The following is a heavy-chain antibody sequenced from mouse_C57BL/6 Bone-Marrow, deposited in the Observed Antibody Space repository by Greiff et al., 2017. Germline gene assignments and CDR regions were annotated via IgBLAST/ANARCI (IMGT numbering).Heavy chain of an antibody. CDR1: GFTFSSYA. Sequence: EVQLVESGGGLVKPGGSLKLSCAASGFTFSSYAMSWVRQTPEKRLEWVATISDGGSYTYYPDNVKGRFTISRDNAKNNLYLQMSHLKSEDRAMYYCAREWDYVRWVYYARDYWGQGTSVTVSS. CDR3: AREWDYVRWVYYARDY. V-gene: IGHV5-4*01. J-gene: IGHJ4*01. CDR2: ISDGGSYT. D-gene: IGHD2-4*01.